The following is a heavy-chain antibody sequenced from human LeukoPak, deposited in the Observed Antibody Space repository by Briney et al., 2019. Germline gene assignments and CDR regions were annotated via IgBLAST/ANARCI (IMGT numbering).Heavy chain of an antibody. D-gene: IGHD2-2*01. J-gene: IGHJ6*02. CDR3: ARDFPDIVVVPAAIHYYGMDV. CDR1: GFTFSDYY. V-gene: IGHV3-11*01. CDR2: ISSSGSTI. Sequence: GGSLRLSCAASGFTFSDYYMSWIRQAPGKGLEWVSYISSSGSTIYYADSVKGRFTISRDNAKNSLYLQMNSLRAEDTAVYYCARDFPDIVVVPAAIHYYGMDVWGQGTTVTVSS.